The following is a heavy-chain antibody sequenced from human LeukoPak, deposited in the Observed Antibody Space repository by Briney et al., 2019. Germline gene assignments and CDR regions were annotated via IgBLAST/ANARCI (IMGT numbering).Heavy chain of an antibody. V-gene: IGHV3-30*04. CDR1: GFTSSSYA. J-gene: IGHJ4*02. D-gene: IGHD4-23*01. CDR2: VSYDGRNK. CDR3: ARDLGWYYFDY. Sequence: GRSLRLSCAASGFTSSSYAMHWVRQAPGKGLEWVATVSYDGRNKYYADSVKGRFTISRDNSKNTLYLQMNSLTTEDTAVYSCARDLGWYYFDYWGQGTLVTVSS.